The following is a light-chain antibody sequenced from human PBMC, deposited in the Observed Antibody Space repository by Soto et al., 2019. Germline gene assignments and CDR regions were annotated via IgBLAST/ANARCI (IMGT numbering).Light chain of an antibody. J-gene: IGKJ1*01. CDR2: EAS. CDR3: QQYTAWPLT. CDR1: QSVSSY. Sequence: EVVLTHAPATLSLSPGERATLSCSPSQSVSSYLAWYQQKPGQAPRLLIYEASNRAAGVPGRFSGSGSGTDFTLTISRVEPEDFAVYYCQQYTAWPLTFGQGTKVDIK. V-gene: IGKV3-11*01.